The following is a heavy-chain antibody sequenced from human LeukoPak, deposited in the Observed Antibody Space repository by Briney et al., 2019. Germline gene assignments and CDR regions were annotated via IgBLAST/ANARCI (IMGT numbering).Heavy chain of an antibody. CDR2: ISYDGTNK. J-gene: IGHJ4*02. V-gene: IGHV3-30-3*01. CDR1: GFTFSSYA. Sequence: GGSLRLSCAASGFTFSSYAMHWVRQAPGKGLEWVAMISYDGTNKYYADSVKGRFTISRGNSQNTLYLQMNSLRAEDTAVYYCARAPFYSGLDFWGQGTLVTVSS. CDR3: ARAPFYSGLDF. D-gene: IGHD1-26*01.